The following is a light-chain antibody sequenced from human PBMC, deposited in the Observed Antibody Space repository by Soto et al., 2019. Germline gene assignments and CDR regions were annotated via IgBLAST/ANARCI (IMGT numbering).Light chain of an antibody. CDR2: DES. Sequence: EIVLTQSPATLSLSPGESATLSCRASQSVRSFLAWYQQKPGLPPRLLIYDESKSATGIPARFTGSGSGRDFTLTISSLEPEDFAVYYCQQRSQWPPEGTSGPGNKVDIK. CDR1: QSVRSF. CDR3: QQRSQWPPEGT. J-gene: IGKJ3*01. V-gene: IGKV3-11*02.